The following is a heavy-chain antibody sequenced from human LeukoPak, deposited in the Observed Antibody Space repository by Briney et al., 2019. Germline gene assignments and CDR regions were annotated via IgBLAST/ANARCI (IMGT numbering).Heavy chain of an antibody. Sequence: PGGSLRLSCAASGFTFSGSALHWVRQASGKGLEWVGSIRSTANGYATAYAASVKGRFTISRDDSKNTAYLQMDSLKTEDTAVYYCTGNYYGSGSYADFDYWGQGTLVTVSS. CDR1: GFTFSGSA. CDR3: TGNYYGSGSYADFDY. D-gene: IGHD3-10*01. V-gene: IGHV3-73*01. CDR2: IRSTANGYAT. J-gene: IGHJ4*02.